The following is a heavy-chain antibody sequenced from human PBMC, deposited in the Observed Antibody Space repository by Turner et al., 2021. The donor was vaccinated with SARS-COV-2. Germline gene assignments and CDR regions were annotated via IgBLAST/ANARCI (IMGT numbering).Heavy chain of an antibody. J-gene: IGHJ6*02. V-gene: IGHV4-4*07. CDR2: IYTSGST. D-gene: IGHD1-1*01. CDR1: GGSISSDY. CDR3: ARDRVQLGPVGMDV. Sequence: QVQLQKSGPGLVKPSETLSLTCTVSGGSISSDYWSWTRQPAGKGLEWIGRIYTSGSTNYNPSLKSRVTMSVDTSKNQFSLKLSSVTAADTAVYYCARDRVQLGPVGMDVWGQGTTVTVSS.